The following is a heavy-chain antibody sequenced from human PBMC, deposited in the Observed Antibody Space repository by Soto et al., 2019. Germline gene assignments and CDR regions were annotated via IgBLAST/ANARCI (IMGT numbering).Heavy chain of an antibody. J-gene: IGHJ4*02. D-gene: IGHD3-16*01. V-gene: IGHV3-15*01. CDR2: IRRKSDGGAT. CDR1: GFTLSKAW. Sequence: EQLLAESGGGLLKPGGSHTLSCAASGFTLSKAWMSWVRQGPGQGLEWVGHIRRKSDGGATDYAAPVEGRFTISIDDEKNMMYLQMNNLRIEDTGVYYCTTVGRYWGPGTQVIVS. CDR3: TTVGRY.